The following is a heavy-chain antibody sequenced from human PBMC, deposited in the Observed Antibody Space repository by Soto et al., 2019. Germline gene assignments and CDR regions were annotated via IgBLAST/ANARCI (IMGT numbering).Heavy chain of an antibody. V-gene: IGHV3-74*01. J-gene: IGHJ4*02. CDR1: GFIFSSHW. Sequence: SLRLSCAASGFIFSSHWMHWVRQAPGKGLVWVSHIGPDGSNMRDADSVQGRFTISRDNARNTLYLQMNSLRDEDTAVYYCARDNNWSYDYWGQGILVTVSS. CDR3: ARDNNWSYDY. D-gene: IGHD1-1*01. CDR2: IGPDGSNM.